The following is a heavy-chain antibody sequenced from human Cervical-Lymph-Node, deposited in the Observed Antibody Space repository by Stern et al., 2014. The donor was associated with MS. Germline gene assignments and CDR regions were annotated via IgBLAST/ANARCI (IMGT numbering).Heavy chain of an antibody. V-gene: IGHV1-8*01. CDR1: GYTFTSYD. CDR2: MNPNSGNT. J-gene: IGHJ3*02. Sequence: QLVQSGAEVKKPGASVKVSCKASGYTFTSYDINWVRQATGQGLEWMGWMNPNSGNTGYAQKFQGRVTMTRNTSISIAYMELSSLRSEDTAVYYCARERAYYDFWSGYRGDAFDIWGQGTMVTVSS. CDR3: ARERAYYDFWSGYRGDAFDI. D-gene: IGHD3-3*01.